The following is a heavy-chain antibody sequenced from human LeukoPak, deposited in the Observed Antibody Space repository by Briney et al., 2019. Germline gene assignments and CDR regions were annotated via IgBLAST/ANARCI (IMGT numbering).Heavy chain of an antibody. J-gene: IGHJ4*02. Sequence: GGSLRLSCAASGFTFDNYGMHWVRQAPGKGLEWVAFIQYDGSNKYYADSVKGQFTFSRDNSKNTLHLQMNSLRPEDTAVYYCAKGGEYCRGGSCYDYWGQGALVTVSS. CDR3: AKGGEYCRGGSCYDY. CDR1: GFTFDNYG. V-gene: IGHV3-30*02. D-gene: IGHD2-15*01. CDR2: IQYDGSNK.